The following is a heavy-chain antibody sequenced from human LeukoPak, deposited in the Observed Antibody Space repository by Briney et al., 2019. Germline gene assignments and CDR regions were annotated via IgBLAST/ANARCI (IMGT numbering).Heavy chain of an antibody. CDR3: ASSEGDGTTAGRFDY. V-gene: IGHV3-30-3*01. CDR2: ISYDGSSK. J-gene: IGHJ4*02. D-gene: IGHD1-1*01. CDR1: GFTFSSCT. Sequence: GGSLRLSCAASGFTFSSCTMHWVRQAPGKGLEWVTVISYDGSSKYYADSVKGRFTISRDNSKNTLSLQMNSLRAEDTAVYYCASSEGDGTTAGRFDYWGQGTLVTVSS.